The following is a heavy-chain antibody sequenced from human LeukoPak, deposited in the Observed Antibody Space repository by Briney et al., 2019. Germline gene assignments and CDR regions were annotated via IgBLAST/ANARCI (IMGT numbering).Heavy chain of an antibody. V-gene: IGHV3-7*01. CDR3: ARDIDRYYADY. D-gene: IGHD2-21*01. Sequence: SGGSLRLSCAPSGFTFSRYWMSWLRQAPGKGLEWVANIKQDGSEKYYVDSVKGRFTISRDNAKNSLYLQMNNLRAEDTALYYCARDIDRYYADYWGQGTLVTVSS. CDR1: GFTFSRYW. CDR2: IKQDGSEK. J-gene: IGHJ4*02.